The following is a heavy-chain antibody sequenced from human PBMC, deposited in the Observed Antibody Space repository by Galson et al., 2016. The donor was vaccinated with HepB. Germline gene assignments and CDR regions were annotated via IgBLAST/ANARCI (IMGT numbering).Heavy chain of an antibody. Sequence: SVKVSCKASGYTFITYGVTWVRQAPGHGLEWMGWISAHNGNTNYAQKVQDRVTMTIDISSSTAYMELRSLRPDDTAVYYCARDGVKGYCSRTRCYIPAEYYLDYWGQGSLVTVSS. CDR2: ISAHNGNT. CDR3: ARDGVKGYCSRTRCYIPAEYYLDY. D-gene: IGHD2-2*01. J-gene: IGHJ4*02. CDR1: GYTFITYG. V-gene: IGHV1-18*01.